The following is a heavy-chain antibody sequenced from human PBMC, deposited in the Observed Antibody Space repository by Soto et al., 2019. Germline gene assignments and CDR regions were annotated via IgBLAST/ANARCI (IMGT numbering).Heavy chain of an antibody. CDR2: ISYDGSNK. D-gene: IGHD1-26*01. J-gene: IGHJ4*02. CDR1: GFTFSHYG. V-gene: IGHV3-30*03. Sequence: QVQLVESGGGVVQPGRSLRLSCAASGFTFSHYGIHWVRQAPGKGLEWLAVISYDGSNKHYADSVKGRFTVSRDNSKKTLYLQMNSLRAEDTAVYFCARYSGKYQGPIDYWGQGTLVNVSS. CDR3: ARYSGKYQGPIDY.